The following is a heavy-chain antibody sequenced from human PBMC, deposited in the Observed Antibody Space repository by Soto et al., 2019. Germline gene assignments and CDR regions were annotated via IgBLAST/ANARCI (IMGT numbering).Heavy chain of an antibody. CDR2: ISSEESNK. Sequence: GGSLRLPCAASGFTFSSYGMHWVRQAPGKGLEWVAVISSEESNKYYADSVKGRFTISRDNSKNTLYLQMTSLRAEDTAVYYCAKVSVGATTDPYYFDYWGQGTLVTVSS. D-gene: IGHD1-26*01. J-gene: IGHJ4*02. CDR1: GFTFSSYG. V-gene: IGHV3-30*18. CDR3: AKVSVGATTDPYYFDY.